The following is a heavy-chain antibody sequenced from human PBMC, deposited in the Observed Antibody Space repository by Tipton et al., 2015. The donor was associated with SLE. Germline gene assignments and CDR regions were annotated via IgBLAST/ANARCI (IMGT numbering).Heavy chain of an antibody. CDR3: ASGGKRRPVLAPAVEV. V-gene: IGHV4-59*01. Sequence: GLVKPSETLSLTCTVSAGSISSFYWNWIRQPPGKGLEWIGYIYYRGSTNYNPSLKSRVTISVDTSKNQFSLKLSSVTAADTAVYYCASGGKRRPVLAPAVEVWGQGTLVTVSS. J-gene: IGHJ4*02. D-gene: IGHD2-15*01. CDR2: IYYRGST. CDR1: AGSISSFY.